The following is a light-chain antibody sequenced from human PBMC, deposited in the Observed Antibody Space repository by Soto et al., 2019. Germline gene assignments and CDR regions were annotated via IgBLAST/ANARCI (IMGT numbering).Light chain of an antibody. CDR1: QSVTNTY. Sequence: EIVLTQSPGTLSLSPGERATLSCRASQSVTNTYLAWFQQKPGQAPRLLIYGASSRATGIPNRFSGSGSGTDFTLAISRLEPEDFAVYYCQQYSSSPITFGQGTRLEI. V-gene: IGKV3-20*01. CDR2: GAS. CDR3: QQYSSSPIT. J-gene: IGKJ5*01.